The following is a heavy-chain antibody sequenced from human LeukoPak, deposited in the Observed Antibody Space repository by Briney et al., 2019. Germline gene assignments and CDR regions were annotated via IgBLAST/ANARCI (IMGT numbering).Heavy chain of an antibody. CDR3: GYCSGGSRYGLDY. CDR1: DVSFFGYY. J-gene: IGHJ4*02. Sequence: SETLSLTCAVHDVSFFGYYWTWVRQSPGKGLEWIGEINNWGGSNFNPSLRSRLSASVDTSTKQFFLKLSSVTAADTAVYYCGYCSGGSRYGLDYWGQGTLVTVSS. D-gene: IGHD2-15*01. CDR2: INNWGGS. V-gene: IGHV4-34*03.